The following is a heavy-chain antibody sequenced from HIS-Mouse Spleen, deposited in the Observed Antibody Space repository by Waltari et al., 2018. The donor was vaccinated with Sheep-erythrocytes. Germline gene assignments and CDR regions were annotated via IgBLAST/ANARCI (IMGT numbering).Heavy chain of an antibody. Sequence: QVQLQESGPGLVKPSQTLSLTCTVSGGPISSGDYFWSWIRQPPGKGLEWIGYIYYSGSTYYNPSLKSRVTISVDTSKNQFSLKLSSVTAADTAVYYCARVRGGYSYGFDYWGQGTLVTVSS. V-gene: IGHV4-30-4*01. J-gene: IGHJ4*02. CDR3: ARVRGGYSYGFDY. CDR2: IYYSGST. D-gene: IGHD5-18*01. CDR1: GGPISSGDYF.